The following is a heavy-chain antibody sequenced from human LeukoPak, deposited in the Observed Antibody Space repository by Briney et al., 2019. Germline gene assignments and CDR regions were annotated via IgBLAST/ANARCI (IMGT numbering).Heavy chain of an antibody. CDR2: ISYDGSNK. V-gene: IGHV3-30-3*01. CDR3: ATGKYCSGGSCSWDY. D-gene: IGHD2-15*01. CDR1: GFTFSSYA. Sequence: GRSLRLSCAASGFTFSSYAMHWVRQAPGKGLEWVAVISYDGSNKYYADSVKGRFTISRDNSKNTLYLQMNSLRAEGTAVYYCATGKYCSGGSCSWDYWGQGTLVTVSS. J-gene: IGHJ4*02.